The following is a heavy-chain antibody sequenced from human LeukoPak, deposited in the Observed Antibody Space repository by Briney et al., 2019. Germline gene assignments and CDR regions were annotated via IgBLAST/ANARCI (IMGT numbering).Heavy chain of an antibody. Sequence: GGSLRLSCAASGLSVGDNDMNWVRQAPGKGLEWVSVIHSGGNAYYADSVRGRFTISRDSSKNTLYLQMNTLGVEDTAVYYCAEGPVSAIVGATTLDYWGQGTLVTVSS. D-gene: IGHD1-26*01. CDR3: AEGPVSAIVGATTLDY. V-gene: IGHV3-53*01. CDR2: IHSGGNA. J-gene: IGHJ4*02. CDR1: GLSVGDND.